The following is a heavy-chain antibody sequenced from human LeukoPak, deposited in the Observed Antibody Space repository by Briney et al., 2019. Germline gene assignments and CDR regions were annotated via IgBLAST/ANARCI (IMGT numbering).Heavy chain of an antibody. CDR1: GYTFTSYD. CDR3: ARDKMTTVTKPHYYYYYYMDV. J-gene: IGHJ6*03. V-gene: IGHV1-69*05. CDR2: IIPIFGTA. Sequence: ASVKVSCKASGYTFTSYDIDWVRQAPGQGLEWMGRIIPIFGTANYAQKFQGRVTITTDESTSTAYMELSSLRSEDTAVYYCARDKMTTVTKPHYYYYYYMDVWGKGTTVTVSS. D-gene: IGHD4-17*01.